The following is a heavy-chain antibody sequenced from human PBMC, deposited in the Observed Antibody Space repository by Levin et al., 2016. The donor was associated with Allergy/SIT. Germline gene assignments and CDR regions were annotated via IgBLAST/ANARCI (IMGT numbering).Heavy chain of an antibody. D-gene: IGHD6-13*01. CDR2: ISWNSGSI. Sequence: SLKISCAASGFTFDDYAMHWVRQAPGKGLEWVSGISWNSGSIGYADSVKGRFTISRDNAKNSLYLQMNSLRAEDTALYYCAKDQGSSWSSLDYWGQGTLVTVSS. J-gene: IGHJ4*02. CDR3: AKDQGSSWSSLDY. V-gene: IGHV3-9*01. CDR1: GFTFDDYA.